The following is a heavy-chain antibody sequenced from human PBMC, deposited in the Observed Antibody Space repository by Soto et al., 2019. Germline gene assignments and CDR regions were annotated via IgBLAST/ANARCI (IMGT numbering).Heavy chain of an antibody. CDR2: IYYSGST. CDR1: GGSISSGDYY. V-gene: IGHV4-30-4*01. CDR3: ARDGDCSGGSCSQVWFDP. Sequence: QVQLQESGPGLVKPSQTLSLTCTVSGGSISSGDYYWSWIRQPPGKGLEWIGYIYYSGSTYYNPSLKSRVTISVDTSKNQFSLKLSSVTAADTAVYYCARDGDCSGGSCSQVWFDPWGQGTLVTVSS. J-gene: IGHJ5*02. D-gene: IGHD2-15*01.